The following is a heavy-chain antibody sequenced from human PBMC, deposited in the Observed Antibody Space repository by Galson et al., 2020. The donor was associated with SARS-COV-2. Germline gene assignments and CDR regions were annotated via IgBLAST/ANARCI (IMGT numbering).Heavy chain of an antibody. CDR1: GGSISSGSYY. CDR2: IYTSGRT. Sequence: SETLSLTCTVSGGSISSGSYYWSWIRQPAGKGLEWIGRIYTSGRTNYNPSLKSRVTISVDTSKNQFSLKLSSVTAADTAVYYCAREAGSPYYYYYYGMDVWGQGTTVTVSS. J-gene: IGHJ6*02. V-gene: IGHV4-61*02. CDR3: AREAGSPYYYYYYGMDV. D-gene: IGHD3-10*01.